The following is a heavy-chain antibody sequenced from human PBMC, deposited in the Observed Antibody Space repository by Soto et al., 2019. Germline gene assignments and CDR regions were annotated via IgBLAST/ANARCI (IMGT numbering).Heavy chain of an antibody. D-gene: IGHD3-3*01. CDR1: GFTFSSIS. CDR2: ISSSSSYI. J-gene: IGHJ4*02. V-gene: IGHV3-21*01. Sequence: EVQLVESGGGLVKPGGSWRLSLEASGFTFSSISMNWVPQPQGKGLEGVSSISSSSSYIYYADSVKGRFTISRDNAKNSLYLQMNSLRAEDTAVYYCARELSGYLDYWGQGTLVTVSS. CDR3: ARELSGYLDY.